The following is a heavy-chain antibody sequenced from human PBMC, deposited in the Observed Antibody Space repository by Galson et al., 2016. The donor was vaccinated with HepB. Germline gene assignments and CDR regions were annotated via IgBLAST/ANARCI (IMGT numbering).Heavy chain of an antibody. J-gene: IGHJ4*02. Sequence: VKVSCKASAYTFTNYAIHWVRQAPGQGLEWMGWVIPGNGDAKYSQTFQGRVTFARDTSANTAYMELSSMRSEDTAVYYCAREGNYYTLDYWGQGTLVTVSS. CDR2: VIPGNGDA. CDR1: AYTFTNYA. V-gene: IGHV1-3*01. D-gene: IGHD1-26*01. CDR3: AREGNYYTLDY.